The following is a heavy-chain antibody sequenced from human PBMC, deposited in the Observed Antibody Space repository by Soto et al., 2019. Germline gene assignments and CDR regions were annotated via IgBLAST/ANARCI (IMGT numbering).Heavy chain of an antibody. V-gene: IGHV4-59*01. J-gene: IGHJ6*02. Sequence: SETLSLTYTVSGTSISSYHWSWIRQPPGKGLEWIGNIYYSGITSYNPSLKSRVTMSVDTSKSQFSLKLSSVTAADTAVYYCARDYSYDILTGYYSYYSMDVWGQGTTVS. D-gene: IGHD3-9*01. CDR3: ARDYSYDILTGYYSYYSMDV. CDR1: GTSISSYH. CDR2: IYYSGIT.